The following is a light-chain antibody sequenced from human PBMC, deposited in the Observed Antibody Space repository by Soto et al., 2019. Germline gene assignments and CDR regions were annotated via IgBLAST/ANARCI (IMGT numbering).Light chain of an antibody. Sequence: EIVLTQSPGTLSLSPGERATLSCRASQSVSSNYLAWYQQKPGQAPRLLIFGASSRDSGIPDRFSGSGSGTDFTLTIGRLEPEDFAVYYCQQYGRSPATFGHGTKVEIK. CDR3: QQYGRSPAT. CDR1: QSVSSNY. J-gene: IGKJ1*01. V-gene: IGKV3-20*01. CDR2: GAS.